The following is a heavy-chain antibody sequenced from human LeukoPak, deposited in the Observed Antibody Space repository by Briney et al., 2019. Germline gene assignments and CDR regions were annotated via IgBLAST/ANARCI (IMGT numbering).Heavy chain of an antibody. Sequence: SETLSLTCAVSGYSISSGYYWGWIRQPPGKGLEWIGSIYHSGSTYYNPSLKSRVTISVDTSKNQFSLKLSSVTAADTAVYYCARRPWLWFGETHYYMDVWGKGTTVTVPS. CDR1: GYSISSGYY. CDR3: ARRPWLWFGETHYYMDV. V-gene: IGHV4-38-2*01. CDR2: IYHSGST. J-gene: IGHJ6*03. D-gene: IGHD3-10*01.